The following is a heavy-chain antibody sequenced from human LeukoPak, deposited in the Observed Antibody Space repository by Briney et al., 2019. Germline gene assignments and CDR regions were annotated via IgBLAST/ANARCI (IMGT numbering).Heavy chain of an antibody. J-gene: IGHJ4*02. CDR1: GGSISNYS. CDR3: AREWTPYGSGSYYLDY. CDR2: IYYSGNT. Sequence: SETLSLTCTVSGGSISNYSWTWIRQPPGKGLEWIGYIYYSGNTNYNPSLKSRVTISVDKSKNQFSLKLSSVTAADTAVYYCAREWTPYGSGSYYLDYWGQGTLVTVSS. V-gene: IGHV4-59*12. D-gene: IGHD3-10*01.